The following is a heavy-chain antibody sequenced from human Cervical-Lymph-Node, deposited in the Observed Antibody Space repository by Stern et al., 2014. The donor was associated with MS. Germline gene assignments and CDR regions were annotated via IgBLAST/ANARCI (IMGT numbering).Heavy chain of an antibody. V-gene: IGHV3-33*01. CDR1: SFSDYG. CDR2: IWYDGSTE. CDR3: ASHRGGGFYLDY. J-gene: IGHJ4*02. Sequence: VQLEESGGGVVQPGRSLRLSCAASSFSDYGMHWVRQAPGKGLEWGALIWYDGSTEYYADSVKGRFAISRDSSKSTLYLQMNSLRVEDTAVYFCASHRGGGFYLDYWGQGTLVTVSS. D-gene: IGHD3-16*01.